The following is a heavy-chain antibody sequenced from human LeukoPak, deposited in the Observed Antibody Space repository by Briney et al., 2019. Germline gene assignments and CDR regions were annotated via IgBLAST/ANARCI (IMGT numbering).Heavy chain of an antibody. J-gene: IGHJ5*02. CDR3: ARSLSSTRSWFDP. D-gene: IGHD2-2*01. V-gene: IGHV4-59*01. CDR1: GGSISSYY. CDR2: IYYSGST. Sequence: PSETLSLTCTVSGGSISSYYWSWIRQPPGKGLEWIGYIYYSGSTNYNPSLKSRVTISVDTSNNQFSLKLASVTAADTAVYYCARSLSSTRSWFDPWGQGTLVTVSS.